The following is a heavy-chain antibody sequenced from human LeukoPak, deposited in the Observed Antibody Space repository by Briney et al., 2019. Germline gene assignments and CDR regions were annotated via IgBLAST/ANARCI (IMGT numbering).Heavy chain of an antibody. V-gene: IGHV4-4*02. CDR1: GGSISSSNW. J-gene: IGHJ4*02. CDR3: ARGMLRGLAPVFLDY. Sequence: PSETLSLTCTVSGGSISSSNWWSWVRQPPGKGLEWIGEIYHSGSTNYNPSLKSRVTISVDKSKNQFSLKLSSVTAADTAVYYCARGMLRGLAPVFLDYWGQGTLVTVSS. D-gene: IGHD3-10*01. CDR2: IYHSGST.